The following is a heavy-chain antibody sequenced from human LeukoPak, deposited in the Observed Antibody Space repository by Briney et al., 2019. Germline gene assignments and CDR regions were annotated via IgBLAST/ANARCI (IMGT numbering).Heavy chain of an antibody. J-gene: IGHJ4*02. CDR3: ARQSARSSPSYYFDY. D-gene: IGHD6-19*01. Sequence: SETLSLTCTVSGGSISSSSYYWGWIRQPPGKGLEWIGSIYYSGSTYYNPSLKSRVTISVDTSKDQFSLKLSSVTAADTAVYYCARQSARSSPSYYFDYWGQGTLVTVSS. CDR1: GGSISSSSYY. CDR2: IYYSGST. V-gene: IGHV4-39*01.